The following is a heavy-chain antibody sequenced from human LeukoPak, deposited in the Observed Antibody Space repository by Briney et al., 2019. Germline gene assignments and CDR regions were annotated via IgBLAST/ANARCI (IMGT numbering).Heavy chain of an antibody. J-gene: IGHJ4*02. V-gene: IGHV3-11*04. CDR3: ARDPLLWFGETVDY. Sequence: PGGSLRLSCAASGFTFSDYYMSWIRQAPGKGLEWVSYISSSGSTIYYADSVKGRFTISRDNAKNSLYLQMNSLRAEDTAVHYCARDPLLWFGETVDYWGQGTLVTVSS. CDR1: GFTFSDYY. D-gene: IGHD3-10*01. CDR2: ISSSGSTI.